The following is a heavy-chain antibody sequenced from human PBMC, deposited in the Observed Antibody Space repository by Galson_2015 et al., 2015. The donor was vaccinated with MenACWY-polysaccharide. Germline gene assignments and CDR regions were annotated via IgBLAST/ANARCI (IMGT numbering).Heavy chain of an antibody. D-gene: IGHD2-2*02. Sequence: QSGAEVTKPGESLQISCTGSGYSCTSYWIGWVRQMPGKGMEWMGMIYPSDSDTRYSPSFQGQVTISADKSISTAYLQWSSLRASDTAIYYCVRHLYADFWGQGTLVTVSS. V-gene: IGHV5-51*01. J-gene: IGHJ4*02. CDR2: IYPSDSDT. CDR1: GYSCTSYW. CDR3: VRHLYADF.